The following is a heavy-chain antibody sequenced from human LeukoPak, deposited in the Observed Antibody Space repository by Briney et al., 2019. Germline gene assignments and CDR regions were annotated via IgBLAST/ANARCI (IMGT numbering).Heavy chain of an antibody. CDR3: ARREDFMDV. CDR1: GGSISSYC. J-gene: IGHJ6*02. V-gene: IGHV4-59*08. D-gene: IGHD3/OR15-3a*01. Sequence: PSETLSLTCTVSGGSISSYCWSWIRQPPGKGLEWIGYIYYSGSTNYNPSLKSRVTISVDTSKNQFSLKLSSVTAADTAVYYCARREDFMDVWGQGTTVTVSS. CDR2: IYYSGST.